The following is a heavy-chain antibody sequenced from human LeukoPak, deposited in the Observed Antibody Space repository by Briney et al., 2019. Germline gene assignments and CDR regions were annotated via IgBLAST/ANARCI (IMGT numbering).Heavy chain of an antibody. CDR1: GFTVNSYA. V-gene: IGHV3-23*01. Sequence: PGGSLRLSCAVSGFTVNSYAMSWVRQPPGKGLEWVSGISGSGGSTYYADSVQGRFTISRDNSKNTLYLQMNSLRAEDTAVYYCAKDSPEIATVVTPFDYWGQGTLVTVSS. J-gene: IGHJ4*02. CDR3: AKDSPEIATVVTPFDY. D-gene: IGHD4-23*01. CDR2: ISGSGGST.